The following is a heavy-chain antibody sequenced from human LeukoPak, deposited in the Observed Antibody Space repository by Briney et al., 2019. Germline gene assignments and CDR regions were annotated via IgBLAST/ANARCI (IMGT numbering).Heavy chain of an antibody. CDR3: ARHEAQDFDY. CDR1: GGSISSSNYY. V-gene: IGHV4-39*01. CDR2: IYYSGTT. J-gene: IGHJ4*02. Sequence: SETLSLTCTISGGSISSSNYYWGWIRQPPGKGLEWIGSIYYSGTTYYSSSLKSRVIISVDTSKNQFSLKLSSVTATDTAVYYCARHEAQDFDYWGQGTLVTVSS.